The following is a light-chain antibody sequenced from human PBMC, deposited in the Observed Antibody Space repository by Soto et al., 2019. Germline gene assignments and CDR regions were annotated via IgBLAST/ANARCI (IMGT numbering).Light chain of an antibody. V-gene: IGKV1-27*01. CDR2: GAS. CDR1: QDISNF. CDR3: QKYNSAPFT. J-gene: IGKJ3*01. Sequence: DIQMTQSPSSLSASVGDRVTITCRASQDISNFLVWFQQKPGKVPDLLIYGASTLQSGVPSRFSGSVSGTDVYLTISSLQPEDVATYFCQKYNSAPFTFGPGTTVDIK.